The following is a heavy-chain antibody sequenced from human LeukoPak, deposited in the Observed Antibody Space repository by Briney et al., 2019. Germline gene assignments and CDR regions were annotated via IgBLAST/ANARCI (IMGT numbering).Heavy chain of an antibody. CDR2: IYTSGST. D-gene: IGHD2-2*01. J-gene: IGHJ6*03. CDR1: GGSISSGSYY. V-gene: IGHV4-61*02. CDR3: ARDTHCSSTSCRESYYYYYYMDV. Sequence: SETLSLTCAVSGGSISSGSYYWSWIRQPAGNGLEWIGRIYTSGSTNYNPSLKSRVTISVDTSKNQFSLKLSSVTAADTAVYYCARDTHCSSTSCRESYYYYYYMDVWGKGTTVTISS.